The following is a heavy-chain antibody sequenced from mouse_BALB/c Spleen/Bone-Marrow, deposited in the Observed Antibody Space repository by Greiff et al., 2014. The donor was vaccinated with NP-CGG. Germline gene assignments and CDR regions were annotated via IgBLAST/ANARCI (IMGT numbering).Heavy chain of an antibody. D-gene: IGHD1-1*01. Sequence: EVQLQQSGAELVKPGASVKLSCTASGFNIQAPSLPWVQQSPAQGLEWIGRIDPANGNIKYDPKFQGKATITADTSSNTAYLQLSSLTSEDTAVYYCAPYYYGRWFANWGQGTLVTVSA. CDR3: APYYYGRWFAN. J-gene: IGHJ3*01. CDR2: IDPANGNI. V-gene: IGHV14-3*02. CDR1: GFNIQAPS.